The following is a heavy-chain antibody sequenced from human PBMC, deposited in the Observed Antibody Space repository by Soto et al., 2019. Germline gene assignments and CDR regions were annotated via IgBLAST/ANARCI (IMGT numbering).Heavy chain of an antibody. Sequence: GGSLRLSCASSVFNFINYAMSWVRQAPGKGLEWVSLISATGSGTYYVDSVKGRFTISRDNSKNSLYLQMNSLRAEDTAVYYCAKERRAGGTYALYFDFWGQGAQVTVSS. J-gene: IGHJ4*02. CDR1: VFNFINYA. V-gene: IGHV3-23*01. CDR3: AKERRAGGTYALYFDF. D-gene: IGHD3-16*01. CDR2: ISATGSGT.